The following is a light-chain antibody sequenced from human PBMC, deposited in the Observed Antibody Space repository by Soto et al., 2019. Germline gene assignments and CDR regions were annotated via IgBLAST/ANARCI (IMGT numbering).Light chain of an antibody. CDR1: QSVNNY. Sequence: EIVLTQSPATLSLSPGETATLPCRASQSVNNYLAWYQQKPAQPPRLLIYDASNRATGIPARFSALGSGTDFTRTVSSLETADVAVYDCQDRYYWPYAFGQGTKVEGK. J-gene: IGKJ1*01. CDR2: DAS. V-gene: IGKV3-11*01. CDR3: QDRYYWPYA.